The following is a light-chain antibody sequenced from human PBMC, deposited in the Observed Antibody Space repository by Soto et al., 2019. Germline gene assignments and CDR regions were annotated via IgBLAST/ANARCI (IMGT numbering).Light chain of an antibody. CDR3: QQRFDWPKIT. V-gene: IGKV3-11*01. CDR1: QSVSNY. CDR2: AAS. Sequence: EIVLPQSPVTLSLSPGERVTLSWMASQSVSNYLAWYQQKPGQAPRLLVSAASNRATGIPARFSGSGSGTDFTLTISSLEPEDFGIFYCQQRFDWPKITFSQGTRLEI. J-gene: IGKJ5*01.